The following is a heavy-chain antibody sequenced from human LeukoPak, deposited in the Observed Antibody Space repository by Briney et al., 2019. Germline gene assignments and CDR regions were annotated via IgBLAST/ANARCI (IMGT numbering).Heavy chain of an antibody. CDR2: ISTTSDYI. V-gene: IGHV3-21*01. Sequence: GGSLRLSCAASGFTFSGYSMNWVRQAPGKGLEWVSSISTTSDYIHYADSLKGRVAISRDNAKNSLYLQMNSLRAVDTAIYYCARGGIYSQGFDYWGQGSLVTVSS. CDR3: ARGGIYSQGFDY. J-gene: IGHJ4*02. CDR1: GFTFSGYS. D-gene: IGHD6-13*01.